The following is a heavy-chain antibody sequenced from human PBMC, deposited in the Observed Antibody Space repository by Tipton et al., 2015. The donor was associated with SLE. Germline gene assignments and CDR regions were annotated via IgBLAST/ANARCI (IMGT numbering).Heavy chain of an antibody. CDR3: AREAKYSGSYYNWFDT. D-gene: IGHD1-26*01. CDR2: IYSSGST. V-gene: IGHV4-61*02. Sequence: TLSLTCTVSAGSISSTTYYWSWIRQPAGKGLEWIGRIYSSGSTNENLSLKSRVFISKDTSKNQFSLKLSSVTAADTAVYYCAREAKYSGSYYNWFDTWGQGTLVTVSP. J-gene: IGHJ5*02. CDR1: AGSISSTTYY.